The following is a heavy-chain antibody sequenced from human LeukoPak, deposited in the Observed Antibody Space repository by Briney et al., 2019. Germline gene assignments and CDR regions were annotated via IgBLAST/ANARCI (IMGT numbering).Heavy chain of an antibody. CDR1: GFTFSSHG. V-gene: IGHV3-23*01. D-gene: IGHD2-2*01. J-gene: IGHJ4*02. Sequence: GGSLRLSCAASGFTFSSHGMSWVRQAPGKGLEWVSGIVGNTDSTYYADSVKGRFTISRDNSKNTLYLQMISLRDEDTAVYYCAHGSMYQLDYWGQGTLVTVSS. CDR2: IVGNTDST. CDR3: AHGSMYQLDY.